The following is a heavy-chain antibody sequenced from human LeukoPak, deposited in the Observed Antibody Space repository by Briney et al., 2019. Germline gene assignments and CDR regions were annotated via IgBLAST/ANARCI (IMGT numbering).Heavy chain of an antibody. CDR1: GFTFSSYA. J-gene: IGHJ3*02. V-gene: IGHV3-30-3*01. CDR3: ARASVAPHDSFDS. CDR2: ISYDGSNK. Sequence: GGSLRLSCAASGFTFSSYAMHWVRQAPGKGLEWVAVISYDGSNKYYADSVKGRFTISRDNSKNTLYLQMNSLRAEDTAVYYCARASVAPHDSFDSWGEGTMVTVSS. D-gene: IGHD2-21*01.